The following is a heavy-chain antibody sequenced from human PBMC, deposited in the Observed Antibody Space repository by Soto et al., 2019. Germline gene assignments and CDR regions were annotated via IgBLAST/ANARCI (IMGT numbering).Heavy chain of an antibody. V-gene: IGHV2-5*01. CDR1: GFSLSTSGVG. CDR3: AHEDIVATGDVGMDV. J-gene: IGHJ6*02. Sequence: SGPTLVNPTETLTMSCTFSGFSLSTSGVGVGWIRQPPGKALEWLALIYWNDDKRYSPSLKSRLTITKDTSKNQVVLTMTNMDPVDTATYYCAHEDIVATGDVGMDVWGQGTTVTVSS. CDR2: IYWNDDK. D-gene: IGHD5-12*01.